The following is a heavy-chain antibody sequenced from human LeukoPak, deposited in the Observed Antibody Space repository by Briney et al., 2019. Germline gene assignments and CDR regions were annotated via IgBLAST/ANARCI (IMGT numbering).Heavy chain of an antibody. V-gene: IGHV1-2*02. CDR2: VNPNSGDT. CDR1: LDSFSASY. Sequence: ASVKVSCKDSLDSFSASYMCWGRQAPGQGLEWVGWVNPNSGDTNYAQRFQGRVTMTRDASIDTAYMELSGLISADKAMYYCARGLTLHRVTYYPQDFWGKGTTVIVSS. D-gene: IGHD1-26*01. CDR3: ARGLTLHRVTYYPQDF. J-gene: IGHJ6*04.